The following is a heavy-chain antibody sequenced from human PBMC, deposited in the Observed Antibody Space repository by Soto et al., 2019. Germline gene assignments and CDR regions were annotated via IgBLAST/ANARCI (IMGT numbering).Heavy chain of an antibody. CDR3: TRSRRSILMVYGFGGMDV. CDR1: GFTVSSHA. CDR2: ISGSGDGT. D-gene: IGHD2-8*01. J-gene: IGHJ6*02. Sequence: HPGGSLRLSCAASGFTVSSHAMSWVRQAPGKGLEWVSSISGSGDGTYYGDSVKGRFTISRDSSSSTLYLQMKNLRGEDTAVYFCTRSRRSILMVYGFGGMDVWGQGTTVTVSS. V-gene: IGHV3-23*01.